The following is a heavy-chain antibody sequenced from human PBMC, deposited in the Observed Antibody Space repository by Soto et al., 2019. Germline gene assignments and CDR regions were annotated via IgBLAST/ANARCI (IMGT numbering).Heavy chain of an antibody. CDR3: ARAEDDYGDLNWFDP. J-gene: IGHJ5*02. V-gene: IGHV4-31*03. Sequence: QVQLQESGPGLVKPSQTLSLTCTVSGGSISSGGYYWSWIRPHPGKGLEWIGYIYYSGSTYYNPSLKSRVTISVDTSKNQFSLKLSSVTAADTAVYYCARAEDDYGDLNWFDPWGQGTLVTVSS. D-gene: IGHD4-17*01. CDR2: IYYSGST. CDR1: GGSISSGGYY.